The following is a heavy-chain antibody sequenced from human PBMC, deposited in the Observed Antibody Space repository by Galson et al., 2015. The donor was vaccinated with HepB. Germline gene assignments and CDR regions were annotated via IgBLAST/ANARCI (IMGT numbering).Heavy chain of an antibody. V-gene: IGHV3-15*01. CDR3: TTTVRPEDFVDY. D-gene: IGHD1-14*01. J-gene: IGHJ4*02. CDR1: GFSFSDAR. CDR2: IKSRTFGGRV. Sequence: SLRLSCAASGFSFSDARMGWVRQAPGKGLEWVGRIKSRTFGGRVDYGTPVKGRFIISRDDSKDTLSLLMHSLKTEDTAVYYCTTTVRPEDFVDYWGQGSLVTVSS.